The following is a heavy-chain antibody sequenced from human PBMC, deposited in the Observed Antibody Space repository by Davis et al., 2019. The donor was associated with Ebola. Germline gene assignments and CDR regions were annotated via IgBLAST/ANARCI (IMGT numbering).Heavy chain of an antibody. J-gene: IGHJ3*02. Sequence: ASVKVSCKASGYTFTGHYIHWVRQAPGQGLEWMGWVNPNAGNTKYAQNFQGRVTMTSDTSTTTAYMELTGLRSDDTAVYYCARCATLRGGPFDIWGQGTMVSVSS. CDR3: ARCATLRGGPFDI. CDR2: VNPNAGNT. CDR1: GYTFTGHY. D-gene: IGHD3-16*01. V-gene: IGHV1-2*02.